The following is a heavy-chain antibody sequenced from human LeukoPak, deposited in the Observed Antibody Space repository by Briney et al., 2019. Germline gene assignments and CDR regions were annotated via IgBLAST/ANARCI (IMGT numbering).Heavy chain of an antibody. J-gene: IGHJ6*03. V-gene: IGHV4-4*02. Sequence: SGTLSLTCTVSGGSISSSNWWSWVRQPPGKGLEWIGEIYHSGSTNYNPSLKSRVTISVDTSKNQFSLKLSSVTAADTAVYYCASGPRGYYDILTGYYAHNYYYYYMDVWGKGTTVTVSS. D-gene: IGHD3-9*01. CDR2: IYHSGST. CDR3: ASGPRGYYDILTGYYAHNYYYYYMDV. CDR1: GGSISSSNW.